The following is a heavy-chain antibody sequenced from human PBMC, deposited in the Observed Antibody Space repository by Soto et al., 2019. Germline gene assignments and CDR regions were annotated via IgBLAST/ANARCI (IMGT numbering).Heavy chain of an antibody. V-gene: IGHV1-69*13. Sequence: ASVKVSCKVSGGVFRRYAISWVRQDPGQGLEWLGGIFPIFVTTNYAQKFQGRVTIVADESTSTAYMDLSSLRSDDTAVYYCARPDEGSYHSNHHYYCALDVWGQGTTVTISS. D-gene: IGHD3-16*02. CDR1: GGVFRRYA. CDR3: ARPDEGSYHSNHHYYCALDV. J-gene: IGHJ6*02. CDR2: IFPIFVTT.